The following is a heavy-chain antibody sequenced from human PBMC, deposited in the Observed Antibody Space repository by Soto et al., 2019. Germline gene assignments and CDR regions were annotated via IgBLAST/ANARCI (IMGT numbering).Heavy chain of an antibody. CDR1: GYTFTSYA. D-gene: IGHD3-10*01. CDR2: INAGNGNT. Sequence: QVQLVQSGAEEKKPGASVNVSCKASGYTFTSYAMHWVGQAPGQRLEWMGWINAGNGNTKYSQKFQGRVTITRDTAASTAYMELSSLRSEDTAVYYRARGVRRVMDVWGQGTTVTVSS. V-gene: IGHV1-3*05. CDR3: ARGVRRVMDV. J-gene: IGHJ6*02.